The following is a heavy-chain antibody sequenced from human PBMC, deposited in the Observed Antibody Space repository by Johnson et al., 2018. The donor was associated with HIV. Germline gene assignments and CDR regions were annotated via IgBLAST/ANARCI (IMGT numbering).Heavy chain of an antibody. CDR1: GFTFSSYA. CDR3: ARLPSGCSHNAFNI. D-gene: IGHD6-25*01. J-gene: IGHJ3*02. V-gene: IGHV3-23*04. CDR2: ISGDGGSP. Sequence: VQLVESGGGLVQPGGSLRLSCAASGFTFSSYAMSWVRQAPGKGLEWVSAISGDGGSPYYADSVKGRFTISRDNSKNTLYLQMNSLRVEDTAIYYCARLPSGCSHNAFNIWGQGTMVTVAS.